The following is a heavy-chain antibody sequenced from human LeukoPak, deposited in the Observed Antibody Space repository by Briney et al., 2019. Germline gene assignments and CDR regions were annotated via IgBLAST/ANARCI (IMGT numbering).Heavy chain of an antibody. Sequence: GGSLRLSCAASGVTLSSYAMSWARQAPGKGLEWVSGISSSGSGGNTYYADSVKGRFTISRDNSKNTLYLQVNSLRAEDTAVYYCARRAVSGTSPLDYWGQGTLVTVSS. D-gene: IGHD6-19*01. CDR1: GVTLSSYA. J-gene: IGHJ4*02. CDR3: ARRAVSGTSPLDY. V-gene: IGHV3-23*01. CDR2: ISSSGSGGNT.